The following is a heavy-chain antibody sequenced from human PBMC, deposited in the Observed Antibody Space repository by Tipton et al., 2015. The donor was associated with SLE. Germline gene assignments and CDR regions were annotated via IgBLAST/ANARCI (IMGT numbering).Heavy chain of an antibody. Sequence: TLSLTCTVSGGSISNYYWSWIRQPPGKGLEWIGYIYYTAGTYYNPSLKSRVTISVDTSKNQFSLKLSSVTAADTAVYYCARRAGDSYNSPFDYWGQGNLVTVSS. CDR3: ARRAGDSYNSPFDY. CDR1: GGSISNYY. J-gene: IGHJ4*02. CDR2: IYYTAGT. D-gene: IGHD5-24*01. V-gene: IGHV4-59*01.